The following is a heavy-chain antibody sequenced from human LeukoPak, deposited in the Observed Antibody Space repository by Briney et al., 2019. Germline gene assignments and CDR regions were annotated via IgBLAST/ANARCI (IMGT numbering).Heavy chain of an antibody. CDR3: ARRSERGFDF. Sequence: SETLSLTCTVSGGSISSYYWSWIRQPPGKGLEWIGYIYYSGSTNYNPSLKSRVTISVDTSKNQFSLKLSSVTAADTAVFYCARRSERGFDFWGQGTLVTVSS. D-gene: IGHD1-1*01. V-gene: IGHV4-59*01. CDR1: GGSISSYY. CDR2: IYYSGST. J-gene: IGHJ4*02.